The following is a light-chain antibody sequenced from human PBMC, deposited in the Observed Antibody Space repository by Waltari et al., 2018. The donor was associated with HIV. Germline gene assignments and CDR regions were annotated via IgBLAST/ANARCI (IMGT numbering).Light chain of an antibody. J-gene: IGLJ2*01. Sequence: QSVLAQPPSASGTPGQRVTISCSGSSSNIGDNSVSWYQQIPGTTPKLLIYRDNQWPSGVPDRFSGSKSGTSASLAISGLRSEDEAIYFCATWDDRLSGVLFGGGTKLTVL. CDR3: ATWDDRLSGVL. CDR1: SSNIGDNS. CDR2: RDN. V-gene: IGLV1-47*01.